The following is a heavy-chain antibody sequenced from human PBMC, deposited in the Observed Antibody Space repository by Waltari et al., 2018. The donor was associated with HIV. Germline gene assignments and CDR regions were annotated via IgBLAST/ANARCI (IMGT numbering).Heavy chain of an antibody. Sequence: QVLLVESGVGVFQPGRSLRLSGDASVFTFTNYGVEWVRQAPGKGLGWVEIIWYDGSNKYYADSVKGRFTISRDNSKNRLYLQMNSLRAEDTAVYYCARDRGGSSSLVLDSWGQGTLVTVSS. CDR1: VFTFTNYG. V-gene: IGHV3-33*01. D-gene: IGHD6-6*01. CDR2: IWYDGSNK. J-gene: IGHJ4*02. CDR3: ARDRGGSSSLVLDS.